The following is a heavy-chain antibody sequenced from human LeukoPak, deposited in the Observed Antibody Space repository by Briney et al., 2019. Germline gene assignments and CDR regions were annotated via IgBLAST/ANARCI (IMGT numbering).Heavy chain of an antibody. CDR3: ARGKRGYSYGFDY. CDR2: INSDGSST. CDR1: GSTLSSYW. D-gene: IGHD5-18*01. J-gene: IGHJ4*02. V-gene: IGHV3-74*01. Sequence: GGSLRLSCAASGSTLSSYWMHWVRQAPGKGLVWVSRINSDGSSTSYADSVKGRFTISRDNAKNTLYLQMNSLRAEDTAVYYCARGKRGYSYGFDYWGQGTLVTVSS.